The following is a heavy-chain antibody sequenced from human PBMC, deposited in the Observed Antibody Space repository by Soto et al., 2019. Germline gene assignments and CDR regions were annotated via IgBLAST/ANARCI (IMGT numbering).Heavy chain of an antibody. J-gene: IGHJ6*02. CDR2: IYPTGKT. Sequence: TLSLTCTVSNGSISSGGYSWRWIRETPGKGLEWIGYIYPTGKTYYNPSLKNRATLSIDTSQNQFSLQLTSVTAAGTAVYYCARAPPGPAPRWGVWGHGTTVIVSS. V-gene: IGHV4-30-2*01. CDR1: NGSISSGGYS. D-gene: IGHD3-16*01. CDR3: ARAPPGPAPRWGV.